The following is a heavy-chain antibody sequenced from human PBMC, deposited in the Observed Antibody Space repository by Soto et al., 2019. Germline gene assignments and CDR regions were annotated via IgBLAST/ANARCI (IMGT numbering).Heavy chain of an antibody. CDR1: GYTFTNYY. D-gene: IGHD3-16*01. CDR3: AKTYGVLGGYYFEY. V-gene: IGHV1-46*01. Sequence: QVQLVQSGAEVKKPGASVKVSCEASGYTFTNYYIHWVRQAPGQGLEWMAVIKPRGGSTRYAQKLQRSGTMTRDTSTSTVYLELSSLRSADTAVYYWAKTYGVLGGYYFEYWGQGTLVTVSS. J-gene: IGHJ4*02. CDR2: IKPRGGST.